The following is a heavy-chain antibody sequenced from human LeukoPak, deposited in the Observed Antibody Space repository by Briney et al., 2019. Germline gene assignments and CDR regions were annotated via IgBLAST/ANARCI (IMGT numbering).Heavy chain of an antibody. CDR3: ARGIGIGTVLMVHGNMDV. CDR2: INTNTGNP. CDR1: GYTFISYA. D-gene: IGHD2-8*01. V-gene: IGHV7-4-1*02. J-gene: IGHJ6*03. Sequence: ASVKVSCKASGYTFISYAMNWVRQAPGQGLEWMGWINTNTGNPTYAQGFTGRFVFSLDTSVSTTYLQISSLKPEDTAVYHCARGIGIGTVLMVHGNMDVWGKGTTVTVSS.